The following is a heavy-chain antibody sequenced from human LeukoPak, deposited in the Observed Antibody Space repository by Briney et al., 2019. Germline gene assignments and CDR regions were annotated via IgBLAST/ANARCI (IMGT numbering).Heavy chain of an antibody. Sequence: SETLSLTCAVYGGSFSGYYWSWIRQPPGKGLEWIGEINHSGSTNYNPSLKSRVTISVETSKKQFSLKLSSVTAADTAVYYCAGRDTAMGIDYWGQRTLVSDSS. CDR3: AGRDTAMGIDY. CDR1: GGSFSGYY. J-gene: IGHJ4*02. D-gene: IGHD5-18*01. CDR2: INHSGST. V-gene: IGHV4-34*01.